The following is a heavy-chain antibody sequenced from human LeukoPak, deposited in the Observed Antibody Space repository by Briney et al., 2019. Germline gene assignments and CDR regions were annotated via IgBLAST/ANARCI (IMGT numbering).Heavy chain of an antibody. Sequence: GGSLRLSCAASGFTFSSYAMSWVRQAPGRGLEWVSAISGSGGSTYYADSVKGRFTISRDNSKNTLYLQMNSLSTEDTAVYYCAKGRTQLWLDDAFDIWGQGTMVTVSS. CDR2: ISGSGGST. CDR1: GFTFSSYA. V-gene: IGHV3-23*01. D-gene: IGHD5-18*01. J-gene: IGHJ3*02. CDR3: AKGRTQLWLDDAFDI.